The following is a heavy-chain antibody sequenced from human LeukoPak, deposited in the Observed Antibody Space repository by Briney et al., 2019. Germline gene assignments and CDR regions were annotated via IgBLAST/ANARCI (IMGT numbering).Heavy chain of an antibody. V-gene: IGHV3-23*01. J-gene: IGHJ4*02. CDR2: LSSSGGST. Sequence: GGSLRLSCAASGFTFSNYGMNWVRQAPGKGLEWGSALSSSGGSTYYADSVKGRFTISRDNSKNTLYLQMNSLRAEDTAVYYCARDESITIFGVVMAAPDYWGQGTLVTVSS. CDR1: GFTFSNYG. CDR3: ARDESITIFGVVMAAPDY. D-gene: IGHD3-3*01.